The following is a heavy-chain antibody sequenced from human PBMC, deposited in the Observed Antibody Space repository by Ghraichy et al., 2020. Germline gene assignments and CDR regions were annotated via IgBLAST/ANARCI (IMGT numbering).Heavy chain of an antibody. CDR1: GFTFSSYG. D-gene: IGHD1-26*01. CDR2: ISYDGSNK. CDR3: AKVRWGSYLVDY. Sequence: GSLNISCAASGFTFSSYGMHWVRQAPGKGLEWVAVISYDGSNKYYADSVKGRFTISRDNSKNTLYLQMNSLRAEDTAVYYCAKVRWGSYLVDYWGQGTLVTVSS. J-gene: IGHJ4*02. V-gene: IGHV3-30*18.